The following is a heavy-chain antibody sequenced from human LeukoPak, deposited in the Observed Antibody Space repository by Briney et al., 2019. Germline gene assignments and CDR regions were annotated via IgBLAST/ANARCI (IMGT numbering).Heavy chain of an antibody. CDR1: DGSITNYY. CDR3: AGYTSGWYSDC. J-gene: IGHJ4*02. Sequence: PSETLSLTCTVSDGSITNYYWSWIRQPPGKRLEWIGYISYGGSTNYNPSLKSRVTISLDMSNNRFSLKLNSVTAADTAVYYCAGYTSGWYSDCWGQGTLVTVSS. V-gene: IGHV4-59*01. CDR2: ISYGGST. D-gene: IGHD6-19*01.